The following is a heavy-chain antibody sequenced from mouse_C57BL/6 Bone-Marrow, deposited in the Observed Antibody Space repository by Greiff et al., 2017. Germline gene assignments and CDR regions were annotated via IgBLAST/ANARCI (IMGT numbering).Heavy chain of an antibody. CDR3: ARLRTGIAMDY. D-gene: IGHD4-1*01. J-gene: IGHJ4*01. CDR1: GYTFTNYW. V-gene: IGHV1-63*01. Sequence: QVQLKESGAELVRPGTSVKMSCKASGYTFTNYWIGWAKQRPGHGLEWIGDIYPGGGYTNYTEKFKGKATLTADKSSSTAYMQFSSLTSEDSAIYYCARLRTGIAMDYWGQGTSVTVSS. CDR2: IYPGGGYT.